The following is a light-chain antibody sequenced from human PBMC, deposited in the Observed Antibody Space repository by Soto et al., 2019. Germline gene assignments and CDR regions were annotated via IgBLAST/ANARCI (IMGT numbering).Light chain of an antibody. CDR3: QRYYSYPHP. Sequence: AIRMTQSPSSFSASTGDRVTITCRASQGISSYLAWYQQKPGKAPKLLIYAASTLQSGVPSRFSGSGSGTDFTLTVSCLQSEDFATDYCQRYYSYPHPFGQGTKVVIK. V-gene: IGKV1-8*01. CDR1: QGISSY. J-gene: IGKJ1*01. CDR2: AAS.